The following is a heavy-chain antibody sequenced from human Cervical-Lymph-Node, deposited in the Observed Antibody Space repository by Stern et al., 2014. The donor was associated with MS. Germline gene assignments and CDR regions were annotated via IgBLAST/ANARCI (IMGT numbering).Heavy chain of an antibody. V-gene: IGHV3-30*18. D-gene: IGHD7-27*01. J-gene: IGHJ6*02. CDR2: ISHAGSNK. CDR3: AKHGLTGDYYYGMDV. Sequence: VQLVESGGGVVQPGRSLRLSCAASGFTFSSYGMHWVRQAPGKGLEWGAVISHAGSNKHYADSVKGRFTISRDNSKNTLYLQMNSLRPEDTAVYYCAKHGLTGDYYYGMDVWGQGTTVTVSS. CDR1: GFTFSSYG.